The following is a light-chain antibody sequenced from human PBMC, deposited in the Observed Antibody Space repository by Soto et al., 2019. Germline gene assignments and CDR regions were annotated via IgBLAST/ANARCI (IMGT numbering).Light chain of an antibody. Sequence: QSVLTQPASVSGSPGQSIAISCTGTSSDVVTYKYVSWYQQHPGKAPQLMIYEVSIRPSGVSDRFSGSKSGNTASLTISGLRPEDEAYYYCCSYAGSTTRVVFGGGTKVTVL. V-gene: IGLV2-14*01. CDR1: SSDVVTYKY. J-gene: IGLJ2*01. CDR3: CSYAGSTTRVV. CDR2: EVS.